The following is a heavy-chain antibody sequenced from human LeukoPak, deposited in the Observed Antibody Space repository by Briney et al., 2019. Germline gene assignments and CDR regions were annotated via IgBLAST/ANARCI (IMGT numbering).Heavy chain of an antibody. D-gene: IGHD3-10*01. J-gene: IGHJ6*02. V-gene: IGHV4-59*01. Sequence: NPSETLSLTCTVSGGSISSYYWSWIRQPPGKGLEWIGYIYYSGSTNYNPSLKSRVTISVDTSKNQFSLKLSSVTAADTAAYYCARGDGSGSYYMYYYYGMDVWGQGTTVTVSS. CDR2: IYYSGST. CDR3: ARGDGSGSYYMYYYYGMDV. CDR1: GGSISSYY.